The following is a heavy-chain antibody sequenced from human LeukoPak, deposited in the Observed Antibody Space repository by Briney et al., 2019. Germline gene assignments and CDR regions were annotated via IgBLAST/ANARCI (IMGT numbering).Heavy chain of an antibody. CDR1: GYTFTSYG. Sequence: ASVKVSCKASGYTFTSYGISWVRQAPGQGLEWMGWISAYNGNTNYAQKLQGRVTMTTDTSTSTAYMELRSLRSDDTAVYYCAREMMATINARFDYWGQGTLVTVSS. D-gene: IGHD5-12*01. CDR2: ISAYNGNT. CDR3: AREMMATINARFDY. J-gene: IGHJ4*02. V-gene: IGHV1-18*01.